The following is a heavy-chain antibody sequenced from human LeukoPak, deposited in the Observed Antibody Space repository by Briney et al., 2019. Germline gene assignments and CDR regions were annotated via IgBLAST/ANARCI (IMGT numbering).Heavy chain of an antibody. V-gene: IGHV4-34*01. Sequence: SETLSLTCAVYGGSFSGYYWSWIRQTPGKELEWIGEINDSESTNYNPSLKSRATMSVDTSKSQFSLKLSSVTAADTALYYCAREDCTSGSCTNFDYWGQGTLVTVSS. CDR2: INDSEST. D-gene: IGHD2-15*01. J-gene: IGHJ4*02. CDR1: GGSFSGYY. CDR3: AREDCTSGSCTNFDY.